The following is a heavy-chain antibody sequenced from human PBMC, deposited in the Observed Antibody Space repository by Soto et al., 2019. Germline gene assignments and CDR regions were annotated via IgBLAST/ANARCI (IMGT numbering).Heavy chain of an antibody. CDR2: VYFRGST. D-gene: IGHD6-6*01. CDR1: GGSTSTYY. J-gene: IGHJ4*02. V-gene: IGHV4-59*12. CDR3: AREEQLARIDY. Sequence: QVQLQESGPGLVKPSETLSLTCTVSGGSTSTYYWSWIRQPPGEGLEWIGYVYFRGSTNYNPSLKSRVTISVDTSKNQFSLKLTSVTAADTAVYYCAREEQLARIDYWGQGTLVTVSS.